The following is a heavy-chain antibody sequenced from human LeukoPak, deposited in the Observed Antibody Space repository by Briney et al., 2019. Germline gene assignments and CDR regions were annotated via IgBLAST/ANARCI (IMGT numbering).Heavy chain of an antibody. CDR1: GYIFSDYY. CDR3: ARVPSIAVDPAFDI. CDR2: INPDSGGT. V-gene: IGHV1-2*02. D-gene: IGHD6-19*01. J-gene: IGHJ3*02. Sequence: ASVKLSCKASGYIFSDYYMHWVRQAPGQGLEWMGWINPDSGGTNYAQKFQGRVTMTRDTSISTANMELSRLKSDDTAVYYCARVPSIAVDPAFDIWGQGTMVTVSS.